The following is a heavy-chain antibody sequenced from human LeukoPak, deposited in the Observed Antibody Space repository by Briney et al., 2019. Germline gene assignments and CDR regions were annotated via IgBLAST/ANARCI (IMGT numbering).Heavy chain of an antibody. V-gene: IGHV4-39*07. J-gene: IGHJ4*02. Sequence: SETLSLTCTVSGGSLSSSSYYWGWLRQPPGKGLEWIGSIYYSGSTYYNPSLKSRVTISVDTSKNQFSLKLSSVTAADTAVYYCARDANYYDSSGLDYWGQGTLVTVSS. CDR1: GGSLSSSSYY. CDR3: ARDANYYDSSGLDY. CDR2: IYYSGST. D-gene: IGHD3-22*01.